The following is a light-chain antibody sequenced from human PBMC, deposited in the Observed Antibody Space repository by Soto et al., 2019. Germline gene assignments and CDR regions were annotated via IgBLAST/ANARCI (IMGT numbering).Light chain of an antibody. CDR1: SSDVGGYNF. CDR2: EVS. CDR3: SSYTSSSNGV. J-gene: IGLJ1*01. Sequence: QSALTQPASVSGSPGQSITISCTGTSSDVGGYNFVSWYQQHPGKAPKLMIYEVSNRPSGISNRFSGSKSGNTASLTISGLQAKDEADYYCSSYTSSSNGVFGTGTKLTVL. V-gene: IGLV2-14*01.